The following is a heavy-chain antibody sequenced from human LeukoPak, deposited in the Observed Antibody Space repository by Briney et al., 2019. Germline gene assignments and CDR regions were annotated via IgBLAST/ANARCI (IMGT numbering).Heavy chain of an antibody. CDR2: IKQDGSVK. J-gene: IGHJ6*02. CDR3: ARGPISWGHLMNYYYYYGMDV. CDR1: GFTFSKFW. V-gene: IGHV3-7*01. Sequence: PGGSLRLSCAASGFTFSKFWMSWVRQAPGKGLKWVANIKQDGSVKYYVDSVKGRFTISRDNSKNTLYLQMNSLRAEDTAVYYCARGPISWGHLMNYYYYYGMDVWGQGTTVTVSS. D-gene: IGHD3-16*01.